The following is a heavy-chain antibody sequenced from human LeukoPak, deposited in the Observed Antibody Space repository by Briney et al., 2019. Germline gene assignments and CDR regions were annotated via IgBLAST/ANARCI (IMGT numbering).Heavy chain of an antibody. CDR2: ISAYNGNT. CDR1: GYTFTTYY. Sequence: GASVKVSCKASGYTFTTYYIHWVRQAPGQGLEWMGWISAYNGNTNYAQKLQGRVTMTTDTSTSTAYMELRSLRSDDTAVYYCARGYYHDSSGFYPKWFDRWGQGTLVTVSS. D-gene: IGHD3-22*01. CDR3: ARGYYHDSSGFYPKWFDR. V-gene: IGHV1-18*04. J-gene: IGHJ5*02.